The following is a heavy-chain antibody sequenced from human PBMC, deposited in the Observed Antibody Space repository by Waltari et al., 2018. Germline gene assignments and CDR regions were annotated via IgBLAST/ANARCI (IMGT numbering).Heavy chain of an antibody. CDR2: IHHSGRT. V-gene: IGHV4-38-2*01. CDR1: GYSISSGYF. J-gene: IGHJ4*02. CDR3: ARNSGNYSFFY. Sequence: QVQLQESGPGLVKPSETLSLTCAVSGYSISSGYFWGWIRQPPGKGLEWIGSIHHSGRTYYNPSHNSRVTISVDTSKNQFSLKLSSVTAADTAVYYCARNSGNYSFFYWGQGTLVTVSS. D-gene: IGHD1-26*01.